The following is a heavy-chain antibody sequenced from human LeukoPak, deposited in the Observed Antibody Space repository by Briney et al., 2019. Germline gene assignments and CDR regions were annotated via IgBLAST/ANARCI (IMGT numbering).Heavy chain of an antibody. CDR3: ARGQGYCSSTSCSNWFGP. CDR1: GGSFSGYY. V-gene: IGHV4-34*01. D-gene: IGHD2-2*01. CDR2: INHSGST. J-gene: IGHJ5*02. Sequence: SETLSLTCAVYGGSFSGYYWSWIRQPPGKGLEWIGEINHSGSTNYNPSLKSRVTISVDTSKNQFSLKLSSVTAADTAVYYCARGQGYCSSTSCSNWFGPWGQGTLVTVSS.